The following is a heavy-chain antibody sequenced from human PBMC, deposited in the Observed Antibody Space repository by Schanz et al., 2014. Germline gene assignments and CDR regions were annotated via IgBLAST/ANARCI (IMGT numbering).Heavy chain of an antibody. CDR3: VRDLAGGGNDV. CDR2: INLDGSGK. D-gene: IGHD2-15*01. Sequence: EVQLVESGGGLVQPGGSLRLSCAASGFTFTNYWMTWVRQAPGKGLEWVANINLDGSGKIYLGSVRGRFAISRDDAQNSVYLQMNSLRAEDTSVYHCVRDLAGGGNDVWGQGTLVIVSS. CDR1: GFTFTNYW. V-gene: IGHV3-7*01. J-gene: IGHJ4*02.